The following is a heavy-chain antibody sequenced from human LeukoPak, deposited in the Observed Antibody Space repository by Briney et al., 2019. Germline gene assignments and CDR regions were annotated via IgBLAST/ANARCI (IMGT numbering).Heavy chain of an antibody. D-gene: IGHD6-19*01. J-gene: IGHJ4*02. CDR3: ARDKAGIGSFDY. V-gene: IGHV1-46*01. CDR2: INPSGGST. CDR1: GYTFTSYY. Sequence: ASVNVSCKASGYTFTSYYMHWVRQAPGQGLDWMGIINPSGGSTSYAQKFQGRVTMTRDTSTSTVYMELSSLRSEDTAVYYCARDKAGIGSFDYWGQGTLVTVSS.